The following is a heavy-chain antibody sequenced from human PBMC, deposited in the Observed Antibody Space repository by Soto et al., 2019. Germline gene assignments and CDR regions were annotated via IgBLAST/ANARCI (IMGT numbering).Heavy chain of an antibody. CDR1: GFSLSNAGMG. J-gene: IGHJ5*02. Sequence: QVTLKESGPVLVKPTETLTLTCTVSGFSLSNAGMGVSWIRQPPGKALEWLAHIFSNDERRFSTSLKNRLTISKDTVNSQVVLIMTNMDPGDTATYYCAQTEDGGRSRTPAGWFDAWGQGTLVTVS. D-gene: IGHD2-15*01. CDR2: IFSNDER. CDR3: AQTEDGGRSRTPAGWFDA. V-gene: IGHV2-26*01.